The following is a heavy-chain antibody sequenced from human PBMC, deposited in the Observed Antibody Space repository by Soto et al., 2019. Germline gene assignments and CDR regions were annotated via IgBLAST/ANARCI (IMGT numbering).Heavy chain of an antibody. Sequence: SETLSLTCAVYDGSFSGYYWSWIRQPPGKGLEWIGEIFHGGSADYSPSLKSRVTISVDTSKNQFSLELSSVTAADTAVYYCARPHYDSNTFYSFFDYWGQGXLVTVYS. V-gene: IGHV4-34*12. CDR1: DGSFSGYY. CDR3: ARPHYDSNTFYSFFDY. D-gene: IGHD3-22*01. CDR2: IFHGGSA. J-gene: IGHJ4*02.